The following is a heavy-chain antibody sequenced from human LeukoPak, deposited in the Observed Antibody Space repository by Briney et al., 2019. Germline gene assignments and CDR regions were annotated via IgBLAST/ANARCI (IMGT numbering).Heavy chain of an antibody. CDR3: AKVRYSSGWYTYSPDY. D-gene: IGHD6-19*01. CDR1: GVTFSSDA. CDR2: ISGSGGST. J-gene: IGHJ4*02. Sequence: GGSLRLSCAASGVTFSSDAMSWGREAPGEGVEWVSAISGSGGSTYYADSVKGRFTISRDNSKTTLYLQMNSLTAEDTAVYYCAKVRYSSGWYTYSPDYWGQGTLVTVSS. V-gene: IGHV3-23*01.